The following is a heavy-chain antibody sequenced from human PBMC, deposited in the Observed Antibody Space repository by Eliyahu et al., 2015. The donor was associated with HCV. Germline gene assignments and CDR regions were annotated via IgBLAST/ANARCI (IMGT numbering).Heavy chain of an antibody. V-gene: IGHV3-21*01. J-gene: IGHJ6*02. CDR3: VYCSSGHCLMAPRFGMDV. CDR1: GVTFXGYX. D-gene: IGHD2-15*01. CDR2: ISTSSTTI. Sequence: EVQLVESGGGLVKPGGSLRLSCLGSGVTFXGYXXAVWXRXAPGKGLEWVXSISTSSTTIYYTDSVKGRFTISRDNAKNSLYLQMNSLRAEDTAVYYCVYCSSGHCLMAPRFGMDVWGQGTTVTVSS.